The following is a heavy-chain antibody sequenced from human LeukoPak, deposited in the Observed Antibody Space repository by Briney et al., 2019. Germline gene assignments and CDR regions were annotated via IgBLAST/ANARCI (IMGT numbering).Heavy chain of an antibody. J-gene: IGHJ4*02. CDR3: ARGGYYFDY. CDR2: IYSGGST. Sequence: GGSLRLSCAASGFTFSSYWMHWVRQAPGKGLEWVSVIYSGGSTFYADSVKGRFTISRDNSKNTLYLQMNSLRAEDTAVYYCARGGYYFDYWGQGTLVTVSS. D-gene: IGHD3-22*01. V-gene: IGHV3-53*01. CDR1: GFTFSSYW.